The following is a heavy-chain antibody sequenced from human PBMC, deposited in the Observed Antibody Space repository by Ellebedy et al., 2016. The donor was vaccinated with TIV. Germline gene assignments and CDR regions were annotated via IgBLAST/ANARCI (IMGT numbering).Heavy chain of an antibody. D-gene: IGHD3-9*01. Sequence: SETLSLXXTVSGGSVSSGSYYWSWIRQPPGKGLEWIGFIYYTGSTTYNPSLKSRVTISVDTSKSQFSLRLSAVTAADTAVYYCARSRDWFYGMDVWGQGTTVTVSS. J-gene: IGHJ6*02. CDR3: ARSRDWFYGMDV. V-gene: IGHV4-61*01. CDR2: IYYTGST. CDR1: GGSVSSGSYY.